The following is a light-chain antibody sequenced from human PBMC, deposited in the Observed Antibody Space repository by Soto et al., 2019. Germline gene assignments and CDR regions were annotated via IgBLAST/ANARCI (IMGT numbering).Light chain of an antibody. CDR1: HSVGTN. CDR2: GAS. Sequence: MTQSPDTLSVSPGDRVTLSCRASHSVGTNLAWYQQKPGQAPRLLIYGASARATDVPVRFSGSGSGTEFTLTISSLQSEEFAIYYCQQYNNWPTWTFGPGTRVEIK. CDR3: QQYNNWPTWT. V-gene: IGKV3-15*01. J-gene: IGKJ1*01.